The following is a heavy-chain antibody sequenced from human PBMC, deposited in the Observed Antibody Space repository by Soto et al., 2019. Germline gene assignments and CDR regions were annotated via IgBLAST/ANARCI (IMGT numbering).Heavy chain of an antibody. J-gene: IGHJ5*02. CDR3: ARDESVYYYVSSGAHYAGWFDP. Sequence: SETLSLTCTVSGGSISSYYWSWIRQPPGKGLEWIGYIYYSGSTNYNPSLKSRVTISVDTSKNQFSLKLSSVTAADTAVYYCARDESVYYYVSSGAHYAGWFDPWGQGTLVTVSS. V-gene: IGHV4-59*01. CDR1: GGSISSYY. D-gene: IGHD3-22*01. CDR2: IYYSGST.